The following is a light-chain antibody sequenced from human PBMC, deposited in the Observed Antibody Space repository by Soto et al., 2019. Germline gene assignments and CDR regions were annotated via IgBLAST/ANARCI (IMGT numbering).Light chain of an antibody. J-gene: IGKJ1*01. Sequence: DIQMTQSPSTLSASVGDRVTITCRASQSISSWLAWYQQKPGRLPRLLIYRASTLESGVPSRFSGSGSGTEFTLTISSLQPDDFATYYCQQSYSTPQTFGQGTKVDIK. CDR3: QQSYSTPQT. CDR2: RAS. V-gene: IGKV1-5*03. CDR1: QSISSW.